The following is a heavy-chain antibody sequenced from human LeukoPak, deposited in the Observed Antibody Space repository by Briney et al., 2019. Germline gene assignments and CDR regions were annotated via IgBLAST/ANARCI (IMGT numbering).Heavy chain of an antibody. CDR1: GFTFSNAW. CDR2: INSKSDGGAT. CDR3: ATGPLDY. Sequence: TGGSLRLSCIASGFTFSNAWMSWVRQVPGKGLEWIGRINSKSDGGATVYTAPVKGRFSISRGDAKNTLFLQMNSLQTDDTAVYYCATGPLDYWGQGALVTVSS. V-gene: IGHV3-15*01. J-gene: IGHJ4*02.